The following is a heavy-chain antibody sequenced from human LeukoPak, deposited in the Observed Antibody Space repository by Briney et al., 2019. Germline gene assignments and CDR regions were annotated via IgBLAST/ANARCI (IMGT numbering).Heavy chain of an antibody. CDR3: ARVVFDSSSWYFLDY. V-gene: IGHV3-7*01. D-gene: IGHD3-22*01. Sequence: PGGSLRLSCAASGFMFSTYWMSWVRQAPGKGLEWVANIKQDGSEKYYVDSVKGRFTISRDNAKNSLYLQMNSLRAEDTAVYYCARVVFDSSSWYFLDYWGQGTLVTVSS. CDR2: IKQDGSEK. CDR1: GFMFSTYW. J-gene: IGHJ4*02.